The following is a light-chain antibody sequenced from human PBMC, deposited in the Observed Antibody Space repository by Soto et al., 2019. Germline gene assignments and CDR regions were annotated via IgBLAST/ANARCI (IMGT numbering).Light chain of an antibody. V-gene: IGLV2-14*01. Sequence: QSALTQPASVSGSPGQSITISCTGTSSDVGAYNYVSWYQQHPGKAPKLMIFEVSDRPSGVSNRFSGSKSGNTASLTISGLQAEDGAGYYCSSYTSSNTLVFGGGTKVTVL. CDR2: EVS. CDR3: SSYTSSNTLV. J-gene: IGLJ2*01. CDR1: SSDVGAYNY.